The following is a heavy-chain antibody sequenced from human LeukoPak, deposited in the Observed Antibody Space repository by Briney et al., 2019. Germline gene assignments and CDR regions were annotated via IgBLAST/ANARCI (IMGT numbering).Heavy chain of an antibody. V-gene: IGHV4-34*01. CDR3: ARGAYDGGRSDY. J-gene: IGHJ4*02. CDR1: GFTVSSNY. D-gene: IGHD4-23*01. Sequence: GSLRLSCAASGFTVSSNYMSRIRQPPGKGLEWIGEINHSGSTNYNPSLKSRATISVDTSKNQFSLKLSSVTAADTAVYYCARGAYDGGRSDYWGQGTLVTVSS. CDR2: INHSGST.